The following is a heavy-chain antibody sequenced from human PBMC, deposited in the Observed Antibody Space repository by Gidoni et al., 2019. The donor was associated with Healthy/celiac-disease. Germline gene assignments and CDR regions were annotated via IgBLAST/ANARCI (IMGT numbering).Heavy chain of an antibody. Sequence: QVQLQQWGAGLLKPSETLSLTCAVYGGSFSGYYWSWIRQPPGKGLEWIGEINHSGSTNYNPSLKSRVTISVDTSKNQFSLKLSSVTAADTAVYYCAIEQLVPYYFDYWGQGTLVTVSS. CDR2: INHSGST. J-gene: IGHJ4*02. D-gene: IGHD6-13*01. CDR3: AIEQLVPYYFDY. CDR1: GGSFSGYY. V-gene: IGHV4-34*01.